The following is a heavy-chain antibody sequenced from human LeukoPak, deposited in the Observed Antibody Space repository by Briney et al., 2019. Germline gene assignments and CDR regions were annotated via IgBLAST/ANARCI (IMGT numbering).Heavy chain of an antibody. CDR3: AREDGYCSGGNCYSYFDS. J-gene: IGHJ4*02. Sequence: PXXXXRLSCAXSGFTFSXFWMSWVRQAPGKGLEWVAYIKKTGSETYYVDSVKGRFTITRDNTRNSLFLQMYSLRAEDTAVYFCAREDGYCSGGNCYSYFDSWGQGTLVTVSS. CDR2: IKKTGSET. D-gene: IGHD2-15*01. V-gene: IGHV3-7*01. CDR1: GFTFSXFW.